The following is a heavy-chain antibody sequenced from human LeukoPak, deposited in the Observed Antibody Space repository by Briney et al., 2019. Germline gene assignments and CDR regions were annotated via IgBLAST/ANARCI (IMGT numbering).Heavy chain of an antibody. D-gene: IGHD3-22*01. J-gene: IGHJ6*03. V-gene: IGHV4-34*01. Sequence: PSETLSLTCAVYGGSFSGYYWTWIRRSPGKGLEWIGEINPSGSSYYNPSLKSRLTISRDTSKNQFSLRLSSVTAADTAVYYCARGRQEISMILVVMTGVSYYLDVWGKGTMVTVS. CDR1: GGSFSGYY. CDR2: INPSGSS. CDR3: ARGRQEISMILVVMTGVSYYLDV.